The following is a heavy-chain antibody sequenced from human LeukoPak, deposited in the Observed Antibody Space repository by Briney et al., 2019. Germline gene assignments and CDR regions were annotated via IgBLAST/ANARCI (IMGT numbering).Heavy chain of an antibody. CDR2: IYYSGST. V-gene: IGHV4-59*01. CDR3: ARCGGYYDFWSGSYYYYGMDV. D-gene: IGHD3-3*01. Sequence: SETLSLTCTVSGGSISSCYWSWIRQPPGKGLEWIGYIYYSGSTNYNPSLKSRVTISVDASKNQFSLKLSSVTAADTAVYYCARCGGYYDFWSGSYYYYGMDVWGQGTTVTVSS. CDR1: GGSISSCY. J-gene: IGHJ6*01.